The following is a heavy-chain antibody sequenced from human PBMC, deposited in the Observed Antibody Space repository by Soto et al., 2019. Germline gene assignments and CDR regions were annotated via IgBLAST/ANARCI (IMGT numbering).Heavy chain of an antibody. CDR2: ISAYNGNT. D-gene: IGHD3-16*01. Sequence: GASVKVSCKASWYTFTSAGISWVVPAPGQGREGMGWISAYNGNTNYAQKPQGRGTMTTDTSTSTAYMELRSLRSDDTAVYYCAGGSLRLVYLPNYYSYYGMDVWGQGTTVTVFS. J-gene: IGHJ6*02. CDR1: WYTFTSAG. V-gene: IGHV1-18*01. CDR3: AGGSLRLVYLPNYYSYYGMDV.